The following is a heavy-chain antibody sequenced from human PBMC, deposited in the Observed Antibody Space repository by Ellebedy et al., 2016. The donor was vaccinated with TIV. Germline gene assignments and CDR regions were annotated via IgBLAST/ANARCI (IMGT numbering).Heavy chain of an antibody. Sequence: GESLKISCTVSGFSFRSYGMHWVRQAPGKGLEWLAVISYNGSIQFYADSVKGRFTISRDNSKSMLYLQMNNLRTEDTALYYCAKLGVVIQGDYWGQGTLVTVSS. D-gene: IGHD3-10*01. CDR1: GFSFRSYG. CDR2: ISYNGSIQ. V-gene: IGHV3-30-3*02. CDR3: AKLGVVIQGDY. J-gene: IGHJ1*01.